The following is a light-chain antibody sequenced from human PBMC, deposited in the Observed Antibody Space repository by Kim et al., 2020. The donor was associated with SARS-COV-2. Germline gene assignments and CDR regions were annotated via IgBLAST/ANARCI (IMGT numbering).Light chain of an antibody. J-gene: IGLJ3*02. CDR3: QVWDSSAWV. Sequence: SVALGQTDRITCGGNNIGGKSVHWYQQKPGQAPVLVIYRDGSRPSGIPERFSGSNSGNTATLTVSRAQAGDEADYYCQVWDSSAWVFGGGTQLTVL. V-gene: IGLV3-9*01. CDR1: NIGGKS. CDR2: RDG.